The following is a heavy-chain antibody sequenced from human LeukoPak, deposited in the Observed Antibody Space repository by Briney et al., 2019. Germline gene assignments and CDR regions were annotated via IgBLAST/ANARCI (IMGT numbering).Heavy chain of an antibody. D-gene: IGHD6-13*01. J-gene: IGHJ6*03. Sequence: GRSLRLSCAASGFTFSSFWMTWVRQAPGKGLEWVDNIKEDGSEKNYVDSVKGRFTISRDNAKNSLYLQMNSLRAEDTAVYYCARLATFGSTWYRNYYYYMDVWGKGTAVTVSS. V-gene: IGHV3-7*01. CDR3: ARLATFGSTWYRNYYYYMDV. CDR2: IKEDGSEK. CDR1: GFTFSSFW.